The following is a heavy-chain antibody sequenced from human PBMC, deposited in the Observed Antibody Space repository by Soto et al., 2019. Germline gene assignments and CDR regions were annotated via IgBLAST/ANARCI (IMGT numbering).Heavy chain of an antibody. D-gene: IGHD3-22*01. CDR3: ARTPSILDKYYHDSSGYWPDY. Sequence: ASVKVSCKASGYTFTSYGISWVRQAPGQGLEWMGWISAYNGNTNYAQKLQGRVTMTTDTSRSTAYMELRSLRSDDTAVYYCARTPSILDKYYHDSSGYWPDYWGQGTLVTVSS. CDR1: GYTFTSYG. J-gene: IGHJ4*02. V-gene: IGHV1-18*01. CDR2: ISAYNGNT.